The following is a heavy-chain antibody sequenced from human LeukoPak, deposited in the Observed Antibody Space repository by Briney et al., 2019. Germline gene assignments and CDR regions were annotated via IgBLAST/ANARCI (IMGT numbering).Heavy chain of an antibody. J-gene: IGHJ4*02. D-gene: IGHD2-21*01. CDR2: IIPIFGTA. CDR1: GGTFSSYA. Sequence: GSSVKVSCKASGGTFSSYAISWVRQAPGQGPEWMGGIIPIFGTANYAQKFQGRVTITADESTSTAYMELSSLRSEDTAVYYCARARIQFRLFEYFDYWGQGTLVTVSS. V-gene: IGHV1-69*01. CDR3: ARARIQFRLFEYFDY.